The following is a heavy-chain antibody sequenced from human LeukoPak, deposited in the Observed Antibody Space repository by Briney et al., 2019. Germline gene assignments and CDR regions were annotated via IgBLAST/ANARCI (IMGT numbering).Heavy chain of an antibody. Sequence: GWSLRLSCVPSGFTFSSYWMSWVRQAPGTGLEWVANIKQDGSEKYCVGSVKGRFTNSRDNAKISLYLQMNSLRAEDTAVYYCARDLGDYYDSSGYGLDAFDIWGQGTMVTVSS. CDR1: GFTFSSYW. V-gene: IGHV3-7*01. CDR2: IKQDGSEK. J-gene: IGHJ3*02. CDR3: ARDLGDYYDSSGYGLDAFDI. D-gene: IGHD3-22*01.